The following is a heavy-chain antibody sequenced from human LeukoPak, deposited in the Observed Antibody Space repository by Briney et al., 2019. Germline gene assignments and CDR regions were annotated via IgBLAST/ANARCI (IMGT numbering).Heavy chain of an antibody. CDR3: ARGPGVVVAAALDY. V-gene: IGHV4-34*01. Sequence: PSETLSLTCAVYGGSFSGYYWSWIRQPPGKGLEWIGEINHSGSTNYNPSLKSRVTISVDTSKNQFSLKLSSVTAADTAVYYCARGPGVVVAAALDYWGQGTLVTVSP. CDR1: GGSFSGYY. J-gene: IGHJ4*02. CDR2: INHSGST. D-gene: IGHD2-15*01.